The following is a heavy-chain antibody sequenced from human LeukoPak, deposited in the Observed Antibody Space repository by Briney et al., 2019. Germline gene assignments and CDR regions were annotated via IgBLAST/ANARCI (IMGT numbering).Heavy chain of an antibody. CDR1: GFTVSSNY. CDR2: ISSSSSYI. Sequence: GGSLRLSCAASGFTVSSNYMSWVRQAPGKGLEWVSSISSSSSYIYYADSVKGRFTISRDNAKNSLYLQMSSLRAEDTAIYYCLEYNSGNTWGQGTLVTVSS. CDR3: LEYNSGNT. J-gene: IGHJ5*02. V-gene: IGHV3-21*01. D-gene: IGHD3-10*01.